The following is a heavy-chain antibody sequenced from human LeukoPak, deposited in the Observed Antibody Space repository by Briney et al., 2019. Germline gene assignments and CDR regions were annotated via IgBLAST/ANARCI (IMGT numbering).Heavy chain of an antibody. V-gene: IGHV4-4*02. Sequence: SGTLSLTCALSGDSMNSNNWWAWLRQRPGEGLEGHGKIYHSGSNNYNPYLKSPVTIAVDKSKNQFSLKLSSVTAAATAVYSCARDRGSGRPIDYWGQGTLVTVSS. D-gene: IGHD6-19*01. CDR2: IYHSGSN. CDR3: ARDRGSGRPIDY. J-gene: IGHJ4*02. CDR1: GDSMNSNNW.